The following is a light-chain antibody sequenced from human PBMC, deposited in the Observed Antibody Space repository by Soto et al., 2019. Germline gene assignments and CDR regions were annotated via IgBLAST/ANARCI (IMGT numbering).Light chain of an antibody. CDR1: QSVRSSQ. J-gene: IGKJ2*01. CDR2: SAS. V-gene: IGKV3-20*01. Sequence: EIVLTQSPGTLSLSPGERATLSCRASQSVRSSQLAWYQHSPGQAPRLLIYSASTRATGIPDGFSGSGSGADFTLTINRLEPEDFAIYYCQQYENAPPYTFGQGTKVDIK. CDR3: QQYENAPPYT.